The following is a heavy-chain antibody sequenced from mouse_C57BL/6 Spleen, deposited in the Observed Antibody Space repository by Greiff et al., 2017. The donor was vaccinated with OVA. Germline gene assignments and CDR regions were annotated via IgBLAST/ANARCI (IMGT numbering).Heavy chain of an antibody. CDR1: GFTFSDYG. V-gene: IGHV5-17*01. CDR3: ARGGHTGKSPFDY. CDR2: ISSGSSTI. Sequence: EVKLVESGGGLVKPGGSLKLSCAASGFTFSDYGMHWVRQAPEKGLEWVAYISSGSSTIYYADTVKGRFTISRDNAKNTLFLQMTSLRSEDTAMYYCARGGHTGKSPFDYWGQGTTLTVSS. J-gene: IGHJ2*01. D-gene: IGHD4-1*01.